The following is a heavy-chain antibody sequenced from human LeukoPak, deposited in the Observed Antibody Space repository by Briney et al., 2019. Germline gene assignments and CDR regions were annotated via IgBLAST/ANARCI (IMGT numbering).Heavy chain of an antibody. V-gene: IGHV3-21*01. CDR1: GFTFSSYS. CDR3: ARDPYSGSYGDSYYYYMDV. J-gene: IGHJ6*03. Sequence: GASLKLSCTASGFTFSSYSMNGVRQAPGKGLEGMSCITSNSGYIYYADSLKGRVTISRDNSKNSLYLQMISLRAEDTAIYYCARDPYSGSYGDSYYYYMDVWGKGTTVTISS. CDR2: ITSNSGYI. D-gene: IGHD1-26*01.